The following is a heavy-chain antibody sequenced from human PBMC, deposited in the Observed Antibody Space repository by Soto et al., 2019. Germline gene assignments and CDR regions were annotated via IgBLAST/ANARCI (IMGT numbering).Heavy chain of an antibody. Sequence: EVQLVESGGGLVKPGGSLRLSCADSGFTFSNAWMSWVRQAAGKGLEWVGRIKSITDGGTTDYAAPVKGRFTISRDDTKYTLYLQMNSPKTADTAVSYCTTPLLWFGELWGQGTLVTVSS. CDR1: GFTFSNAW. CDR2: IKSITDGGTT. J-gene: IGHJ4*02. D-gene: IGHD3-10*01. V-gene: IGHV3-15*01. CDR3: TTPLLWFGEL.